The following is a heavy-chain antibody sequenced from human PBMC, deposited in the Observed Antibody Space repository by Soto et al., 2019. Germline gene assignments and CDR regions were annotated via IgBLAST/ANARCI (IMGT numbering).Heavy chain of an antibody. CDR1: GGSISSYF. Sequence: LSLTCTVSGGSISSYFCSWIRQPAGKGLEWIGRIYTSGSTNYNPSLKSRVTMSVDTSKNQFSLKLSSVTAADTAAYYCARESTVVTLRTFDIWGQGTMVTVSS. J-gene: IGHJ3*02. V-gene: IGHV4-4*07. D-gene: IGHD2-21*02. CDR3: ARESTVVTLRTFDI. CDR2: IYTSGST.